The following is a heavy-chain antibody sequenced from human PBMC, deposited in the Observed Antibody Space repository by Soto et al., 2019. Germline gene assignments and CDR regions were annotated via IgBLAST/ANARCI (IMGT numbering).Heavy chain of an antibody. D-gene: IGHD3-9*01. V-gene: IGHV3-23*01. CDR3: AKDLLRLRYFDWSPFDY. J-gene: IGHJ4*02. CDR1: GFTFSSYA. Sequence: GSLRLSCAASGFTFSSYAMSWVRQAPGKGLEWVSAISGSGGSTYYADSVKGRFTISRDNSKNMLYLQMNSLRAEDTAVYYCAKDLLRLRYFDWSPFDYWGQGTLVTVSS. CDR2: ISGSGGST.